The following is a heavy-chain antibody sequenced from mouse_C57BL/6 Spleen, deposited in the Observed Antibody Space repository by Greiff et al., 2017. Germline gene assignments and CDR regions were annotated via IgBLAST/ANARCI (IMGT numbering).Heavy chain of an antibody. D-gene: IGHD1-1*01. J-gene: IGHJ1*03. CDR3: ASPYYGSSYGYFDV. CDR2: IYPGDGDT. CDR1: GYAFSSSW. Sequence: QVQLQQSGPELVKPGASVKISCKASGYAFSSSWMNWVKQRPGKGLEWIGRIYPGDGDTNYNGKFKGKATLTADKSSSTAYMQLSSLTSEDSAVYFCASPYYGSSYGYFDVWGTGTTVTVSS. V-gene: IGHV1-82*01.